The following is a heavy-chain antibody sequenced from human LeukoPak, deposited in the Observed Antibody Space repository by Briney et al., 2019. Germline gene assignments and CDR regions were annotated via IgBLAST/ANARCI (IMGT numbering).Heavy chain of an antibody. J-gene: IGHJ4*02. CDR2: IYYSGTT. CDR3: ARGGVAAKYYFDY. D-gene: IGHD3-10*01. V-gene: IGHV4-59*11. Sequence: PSETLSLTCTVSGVSISPLYWSWIRQPPGKGLEFIGYIYYSGTTNYNPSLKSRVTLSVDTSKNQFSLKLSSVTAADTAVYYCARGGVAAKYYFDYWGQGTLVTVSS. CDR1: GVSISPLY.